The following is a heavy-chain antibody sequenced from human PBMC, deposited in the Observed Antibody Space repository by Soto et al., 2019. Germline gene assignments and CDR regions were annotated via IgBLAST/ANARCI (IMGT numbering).Heavy chain of an antibody. V-gene: IGHV4-4*07. CDR3: VASLAASGLNWLDP. J-gene: IGHJ5*02. D-gene: IGHD6-13*01. Sequence: KTSETLSLTCIVSGGSISETYWNWVRQPPGKGLEWIGLIFANGHTDYNPSLKSRVTMSVDASKNQFSLRLTSMTAADTAVYYCVASLAASGLNWLDPWGRGTLVTVSS. CDR1: GGSISETY. CDR2: IFANGHT.